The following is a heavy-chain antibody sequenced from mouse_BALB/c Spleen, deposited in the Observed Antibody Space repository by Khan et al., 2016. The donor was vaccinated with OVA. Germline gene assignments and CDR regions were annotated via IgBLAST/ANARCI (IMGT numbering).Heavy chain of an antibody. CDR3: AREAALYPFDH. CDR2: IYPGTDNI. Sequence: QVQLKESGAELVRPGTSVKLSCKTSGYIFTSYWIHWVKQRSGQGLEWIGRIYPGTDNIYYNEKFKDKATLTADKSSSTAYMQLSSLKSEDSDVYFCAREAALYPFDHWRQGTILKVSS. J-gene: IGHJ2*01. CDR1: GYIFTSYW. V-gene: IGHV1S132*01.